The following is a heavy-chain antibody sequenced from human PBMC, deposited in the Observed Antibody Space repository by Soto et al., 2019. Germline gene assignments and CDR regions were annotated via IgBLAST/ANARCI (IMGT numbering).Heavy chain of an antibody. J-gene: IGHJ5*02. V-gene: IGHV1-2*02. CDR3: ARVTLKAGNWYDP. Sequence: QVQLVQSGAEVKKPGASVKVSCKASGYTFSDYFIHWVRQAPGQGFEWMGWINPKSGGTNYAQKFQGRVTMTRDTSIGTAYMELNRLPSDDTAVYYCARVTLKAGNWYDPWGQGTRVTVSS. CDR2: INPKSGGT. CDR1: GYTFSDYF.